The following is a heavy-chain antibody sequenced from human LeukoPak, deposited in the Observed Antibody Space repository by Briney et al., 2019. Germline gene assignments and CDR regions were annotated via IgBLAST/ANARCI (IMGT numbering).Heavy chain of an antibody. Sequence: GGSLRLSCAASGFTFSSYGMHWVRQAPGKGLEWVAVISYDGSNKYYADSVKGRFTISRDNSKNTLYLQMNSLRAEDTAVYYCARESTEGVFAFDIWGQGTMVTVSS. CDR1: GFTFSSYG. J-gene: IGHJ3*02. CDR2: ISYDGSNK. CDR3: ARESTEGVFAFDI. D-gene: IGHD3-16*01. V-gene: IGHV3-30*03.